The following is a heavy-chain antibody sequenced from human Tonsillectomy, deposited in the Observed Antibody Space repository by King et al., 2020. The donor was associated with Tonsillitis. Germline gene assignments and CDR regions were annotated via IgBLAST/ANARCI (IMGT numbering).Heavy chain of an antibody. J-gene: IGHJ4*02. CDR3: ARGRGYYDYVWGSYRSYFDY. V-gene: IGHV4-34*01. Sequence: VQLQQWGAGLLKPSETLSLTCAVYGGSFSGHYWSWIRQPPGKGLEWIGEINHSGSTNYNPSLKSRVTVSVDTSKNQFSLKLSSVTAADTAVYYCARGRGYYDYVWGSYRSYFDYWGQGTLVTVSS. CDR2: INHSGST. D-gene: IGHD3-16*02. CDR1: GGSFSGHY.